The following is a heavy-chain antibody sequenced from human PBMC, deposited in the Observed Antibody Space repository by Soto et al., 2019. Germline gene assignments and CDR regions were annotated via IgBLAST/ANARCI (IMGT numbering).Heavy chain of an antibody. V-gene: IGHV3-74*01. CDR2: INSDGSST. CDR1: GFTFSSYW. CDR3: ARGTHFVVAGTDYFDY. D-gene: IGHD6-19*01. Sequence: GSLRLSCAASGFTFSSYWMHWVRQAPGKGLVWVSRINSDGSSTSYADSVKGRFTISRDNAKNTLYLQMNSLRAEDTAVYYCARGTHFVVAGTDYFDYWGQGTLVTVS. J-gene: IGHJ4*02.